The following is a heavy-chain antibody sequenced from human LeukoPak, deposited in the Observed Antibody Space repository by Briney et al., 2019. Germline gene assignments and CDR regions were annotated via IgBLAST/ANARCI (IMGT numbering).Heavy chain of an antibody. V-gene: IGHV4-4*02. CDR1: AGSILSTNW. CDR3: ARESGAFSPFGF. J-gene: IGHJ4*02. CDR2: VHLSGAS. D-gene: IGHD1-26*01. Sequence: KPSGTLSLTCAVSAGSILSTNWWSWVRQPPGKGLEWIGEVHLSGASNYNPSLKSRVSMSIDESRNHLSLELTSVTAADTAIYYCARESGAFSPFGFWGQGTLVTVSS.